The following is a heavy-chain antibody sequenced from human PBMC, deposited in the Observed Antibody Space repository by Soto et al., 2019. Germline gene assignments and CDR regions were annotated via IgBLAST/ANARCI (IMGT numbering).Heavy chain of an antibody. CDR3: ARAPPCSGGSCHDASDI. CDR2: IYSGGST. J-gene: IGHJ3*02. Sequence: EVQLVESGGGLVQPGGSLRLSCAASGFTVSSNYMSWVRQAPGKGLEWVSVIYSGGSTYYADSVKGRFTISRDNSKNTLYLQMNSLRAEDTAVYYCARAPPCSGGSCHDASDIWGQGTMVTVSS. CDR1: GFTVSSNY. D-gene: IGHD2-15*01. V-gene: IGHV3-66*01.